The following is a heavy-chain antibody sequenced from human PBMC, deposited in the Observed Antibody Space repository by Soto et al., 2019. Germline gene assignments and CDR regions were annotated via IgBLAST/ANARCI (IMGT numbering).Heavy chain of an antibody. V-gene: IGHV3-48*03. CDR2: ISSSGSTI. J-gene: IGHJ6*02. D-gene: IGHD6-6*01. CDR3: ARGASSSSDYYYGMDV. CDR1: GFTFSSYE. Sequence: PGGSLRLSCAASGFTFSSYEMNWVRQAPGKGLEWVSYISSSGSTIYYADSVKGRFTISRDNAKNSLYLQMNSLRAEDTAVYYCARGASSSSDYYYGMDVWGQGTTVTVSS.